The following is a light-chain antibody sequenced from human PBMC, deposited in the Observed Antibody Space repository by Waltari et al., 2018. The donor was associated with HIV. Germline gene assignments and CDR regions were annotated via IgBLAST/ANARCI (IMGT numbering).Light chain of an antibody. CDR1: TSDAAASDY. V-gene: IGLV2-14*01. CDR3: GSYTNINTVV. CDR2: EVT. J-gene: IGLJ2*01. Sequence: QSALTQPASVSGSPGQSLTMSCTGATSDAAASDYVACYQQHPVTAPKLIIYEVTNRPSGVSNRFSGSKSGITASLTISGLQTEDEADYYCGSYTNINTVVFGGGTKLTVL.